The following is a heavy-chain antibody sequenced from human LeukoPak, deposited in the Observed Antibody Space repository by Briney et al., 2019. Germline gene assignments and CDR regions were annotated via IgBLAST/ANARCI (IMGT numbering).Heavy chain of an antibody. D-gene: IGHD1-26*01. Sequence: GRSLRLSCAASGFTFSNYAMNWVRQAPGKGLEWISLIRTDDSTYYADSVRGRFTISRDTSRNTLYLQMNILRAEDTAVYYCAREASGSYFHNWGQGTLVTVSS. V-gene: IGHV3-53*01. J-gene: IGHJ1*01. CDR2: IRTDDST. CDR3: AREASGSYFHN. CDR1: GFTFSNYA.